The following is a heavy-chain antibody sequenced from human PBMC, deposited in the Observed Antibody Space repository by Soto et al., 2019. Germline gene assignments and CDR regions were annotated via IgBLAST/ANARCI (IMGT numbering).Heavy chain of an antibody. Sequence: QVQLVQSGAEVKKPGASVKVSCKASGYTFTGYYMHWVRRAPGQGLEWMGWINPNSGGTNYAQKFQGRVTMTRDTSISTAYMELSRLRSDDTAVYYCARDVLGYCSSTSCYTEAVIGAFDIWGQGTMVTVSS. CDR1: GYTFTGYY. D-gene: IGHD2-2*02. CDR3: ARDVLGYCSSTSCYTEAVIGAFDI. V-gene: IGHV1-2*02. CDR2: INPNSGGT. J-gene: IGHJ3*02.